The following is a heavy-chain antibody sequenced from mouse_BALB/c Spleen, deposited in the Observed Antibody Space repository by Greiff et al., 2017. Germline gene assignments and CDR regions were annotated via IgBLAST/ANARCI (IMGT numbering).Heavy chain of an antibody. J-gene: IGHJ2*01. Sequence: DVKLVESGGGLVQPGGSLKLSCAASGFTFSSYGMSWVRQTPDKRLELVATINSNGGSTYYPDSVKGRFTISRDNAKNTLYLQMSSLKSEDTAMYYCARDKDRYDGFDYWGQGTTLTVSS. D-gene: IGHD2-14*01. CDR1: GFTFSSYG. CDR2: INSNGGST. V-gene: IGHV5-6-3*01. CDR3: ARDKDRYDGFDY.